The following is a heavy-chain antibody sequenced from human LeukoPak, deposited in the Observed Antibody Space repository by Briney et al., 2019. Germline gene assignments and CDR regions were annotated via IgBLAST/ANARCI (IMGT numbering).Heavy chain of an antibody. Sequence: GGSLRLSCAASGFTFSSYGMHWVRLAPGKGLEWVAFIRYDGSNKYYADSVKGRFTISRDNSKNTLYLQMNSLRAEDTAVYYCAKGRSGSYRYYYYYMDVWGKGTTVTVSS. CDR1: GFTFSSYG. CDR3: AKGRSGSYRYYYYYMDV. CDR2: IRYDGSNK. J-gene: IGHJ6*03. D-gene: IGHD1-26*01. V-gene: IGHV3-30*02.